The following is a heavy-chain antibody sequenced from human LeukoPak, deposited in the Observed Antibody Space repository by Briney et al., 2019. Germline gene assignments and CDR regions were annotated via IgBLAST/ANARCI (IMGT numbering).Heavy chain of an antibody. CDR2: IKQDGSEK. CDR3: ARGTIAAAGYYYFDY. Sequence: GGSLRLSCAASGFTFSSYWMSWVRQAPGKGLEWVANIKQDGSEKYYVDSVKGRFTISRDNAKNSLHLQMNSLRAEDTAVYYCARGTIAAAGYYYFDYWGQGTQVTVFS. V-gene: IGHV3-7*04. CDR1: GFTFSSYW. D-gene: IGHD6-13*01. J-gene: IGHJ4*02.